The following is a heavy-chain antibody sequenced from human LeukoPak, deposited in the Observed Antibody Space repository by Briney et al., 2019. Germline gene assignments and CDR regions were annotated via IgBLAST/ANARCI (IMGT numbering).Heavy chain of an antibody. CDR1: GYTFTNYG. Sequence: ASVKVSCKASGYTFTNYGITWVRQAPGQGLEWMGWISGHNTNTNYAQNLRGRVTMTTDTSTSTAYMELRSLRSDDTAVYYCARDRTAGYNIYMFEPGRQGTLVTVSS. J-gene: IGHJ5*02. D-gene: IGHD5-24*01. V-gene: IGHV1-18*01. CDR3: ARDRTAGYNIYMFEP. CDR2: ISGHNTNT.